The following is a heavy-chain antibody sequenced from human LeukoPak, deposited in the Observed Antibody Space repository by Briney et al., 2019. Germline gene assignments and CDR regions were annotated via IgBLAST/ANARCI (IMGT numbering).Heavy chain of an antibody. CDR2: IYYIGST. Sequence: SQTLSLTCTVSGGSISSGDYYWSWIRQPPGKCLEWIGYIYYIGSTYYNPSLKSRVTITVDTSKSQFYLKLSSVTAADTAVYYCARDSDDVRAFDIWGQGTMVTVSS. D-gene: IGHD1-1*01. CDR1: GGSISSGDYY. CDR3: ARDSDDVRAFDI. J-gene: IGHJ3*02. V-gene: IGHV4-30-4*01.